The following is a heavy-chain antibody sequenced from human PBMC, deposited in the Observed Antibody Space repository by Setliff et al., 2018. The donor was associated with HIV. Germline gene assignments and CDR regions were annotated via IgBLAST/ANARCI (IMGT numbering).Heavy chain of an antibody. J-gene: IGHJ4*01. CDR2: IYHTGST. D-gene: IGHD3-10*02. V-gene: IGHV4-4*02. CDR3: ARVQYHYVNNGDSYYFTH. Sequence: PSETLSLTCDVSGGSISSFNWWSWVRRSPGKGLEWIGEIYHTGSTNYSPSLKSRVTISVDKSKNQFSLRLSSVTAADTAVYYCARVQYHYVNNGDSYYFTHWGHGTLVTV. CDR1: GGSISSFNW.